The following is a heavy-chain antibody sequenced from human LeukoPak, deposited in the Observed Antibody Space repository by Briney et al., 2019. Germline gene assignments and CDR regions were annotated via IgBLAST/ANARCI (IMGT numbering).Heavy chain of an antibody. CDR2: TIPIFGTA. CDR3: ARVSYGDYGIDP. D-gene: IGHD4-17*01. CDR1: GGTFISYA. V-gene: IGHV1-69*05. Sequence: SVKVSCKASGGTFISYAISWVRQAPGQGLEWRGGTIPIFGTANYAQKFQGRVTITTDESTSTAYMELSSLRSEDTAVYYCARVSYGDYGIDPWGQGTLVTVSS. J-gene: IGHJ5*02.